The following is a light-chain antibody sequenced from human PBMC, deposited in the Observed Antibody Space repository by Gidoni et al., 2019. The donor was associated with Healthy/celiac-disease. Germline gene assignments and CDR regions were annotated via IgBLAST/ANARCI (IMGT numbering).Light chain of an antibody. Sequence: QSVLTQPPSVSGAPGQRVTISCTGSSTNIGAGYDVHWYQQRPGTAPKLLICKNNNRPSGVPDRFSGSKSGTSASLAITGLQAEDEADYYCQSYDSSLSDSGVFGGGTKLTVL. CDR3: QSYDSSLSDSGV. CDR1: STNIGAGYD. V-gene: IGLV1-40*01. J-gene: IGLJ3*02. CDR2: KNN.